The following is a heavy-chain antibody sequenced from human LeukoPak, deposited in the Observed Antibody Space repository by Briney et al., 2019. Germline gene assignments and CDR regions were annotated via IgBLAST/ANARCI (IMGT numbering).Heavy chain of an antibody. CDR1: GYTLTDYY. CDR2: TNPSSSDT. V-gene: IGHV1-2*02. CDR3: ARGVVYYRFDY. Sequence: ASVNVSCKASGYTLTDYYIHWVRQAPGQGLEWMGWTNPSSSDTNYAQQFQGRVTMTRDTSISTAYMELSGLRSDDTAVYYCARGVVYYRFDYWGQGTLVTVSS. J-gene: IGHJ4*02. D-gene: IGHD3-22*01.